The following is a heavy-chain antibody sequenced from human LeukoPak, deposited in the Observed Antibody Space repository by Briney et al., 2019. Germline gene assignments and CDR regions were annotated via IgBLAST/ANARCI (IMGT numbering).Heavy chain of an antibody. CDR3: AREVGTPQAFDI. CDR1: GFTFSSYA. V-gene: IGHV3-23*01. J-gene: IGHJ3*02. CDR2: ISGSGDNT. Sequence: GGSLRLSCAASGFTFSSYAMSWVRQVPGKGLEWVSVISGSGDNTYYADSVRGRFTISRDNAKNSLYLQMNSLKAEDTAIYYCAREVGTPQAFDIWGQGTMVTVSS. D-gene: IGHD1-26*01.